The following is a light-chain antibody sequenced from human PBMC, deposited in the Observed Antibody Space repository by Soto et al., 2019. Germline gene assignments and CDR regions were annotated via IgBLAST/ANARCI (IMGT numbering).Light chain of an antibody. J-gene: IGLJ2*01. CDR3: AAWDDTLNGLV. CDR2: RAS. V-gene: IGLV1-47*01. CDR1: SSNIGSNY. Sequence: QSVLTQPPSASGTPRLRVTISCSGSSSNIGSNYVYWYQQVPGTAPRLLMYRASQRPSGVPDRFSGSKSGTSASLAISGLRSEDEADYYCAAWDDTLNGLVFGGGTKLTVL.